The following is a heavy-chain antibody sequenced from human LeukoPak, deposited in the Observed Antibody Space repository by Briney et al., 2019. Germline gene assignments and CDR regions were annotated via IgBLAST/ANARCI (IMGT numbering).Heavy chain of an antibody. V-gene: IGHV3-23*01. Sequence: PGGSLRLSCAASEFTFSSYGMSWVRQAPGKGLEWVSTISGSGGSTYYADSVKGRFTISRDNSKNTLYLQMNSLRAEDTAVYYCARDHAGATLTYLYYYYMDVWGKGTTVTISS. CDR3: ARDHAGATLTYLYYYYMDV. CDR1: EFTFSSYG. J-gene: IGHJ6*03. CDR2: ISGSGGST. D-gene: IGHD1-26*01.